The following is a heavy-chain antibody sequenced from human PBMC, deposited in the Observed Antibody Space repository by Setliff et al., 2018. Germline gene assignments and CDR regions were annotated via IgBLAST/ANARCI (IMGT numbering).Heavy chain of an antibody. CDR2: IYTSGST. V-gene: IGHV4-61*09. Sequence: SETLSLTCSVSGGSISRGSDYWTWVRQPAGKGLEWIGHIYTSGSTNYNPSLKSRVTMTVDASKNQLSLNLRFVTAAETAVYYCARMSGFQYIDVWDKGTTVTVSS. CDR1: GGSISRGSDY. CDR3: ARMSGFQYIDV. J-gene: IGHJ6*03. D-gene: IGHD3-3*01.